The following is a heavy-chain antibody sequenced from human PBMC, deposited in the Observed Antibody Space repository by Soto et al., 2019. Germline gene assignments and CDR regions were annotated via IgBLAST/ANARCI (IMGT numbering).Heavy chain of an antibody. CDR2: IIPIFGKL. J-gene: IGHJ5*02. V-gene: IGHV1-69*12. CDR1: EGTFRSFG. Sequence: QVQLVQSGAEVKKPGSSVKVSCKASEGTFRSFGIGWVRQAPGQGFEWMGGIIPIFGKLDYAQEFQGRLTITADESLSTVYMELSSLRYEDSAMYYCGRAIPGGDIVSTIGWLDPWGQGTQVTVSS. CDR3: GRAIPGGDIVSTIGWLDP. D-gene: IGHD5-12*01.